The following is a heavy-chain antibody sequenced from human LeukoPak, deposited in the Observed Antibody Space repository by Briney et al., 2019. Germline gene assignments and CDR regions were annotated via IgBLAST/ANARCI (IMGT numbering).Heavy chain of an antibody. Sequence: GGSLRLSCAASGFTFSSYGMHWVRQAPGKGLEWVANIKQDESEKYYVGSVKGRFTISRDNAKNSLYLQMNSLRVEDTAVYYCVRDGAVRGYWGQGTLVTVSS. J-gene: IGHJ4*02. CDR1: GFTFSSYG. D-gene: IGHD6-19*01. V-gene: IGHV3-7*01. CDR2: IKQDESEK. CDR3: VRDGAVRGY.